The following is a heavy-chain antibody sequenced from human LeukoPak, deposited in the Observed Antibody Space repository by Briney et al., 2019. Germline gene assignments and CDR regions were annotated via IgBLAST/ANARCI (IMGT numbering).Heavy chain of an antibody. V-gene: IGHV3-7*03. CDR3: ARVGYSNYPLSGYNYYYGMDV. J-gene: IGHJ6*02. Sequence: PGGSLRLSCAASGFTFSSYWMSWVRQAPGKGLEWVANIKQDGSEKYYVDSVKGRFTISRDNAKNSLYLQMNSLRAEDTAVYYCARVGYSNYPLSGYNYYYGMDVWGQGTTVTVSS. D-gene: IGHD4-4*01. CDR1: GFTFSSYW. CDR2: IKQDGSEK.